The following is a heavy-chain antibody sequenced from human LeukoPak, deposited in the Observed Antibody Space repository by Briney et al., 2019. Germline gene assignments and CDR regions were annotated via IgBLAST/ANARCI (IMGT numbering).Heavy chain of an antibody. Sequence: SVTVSCKASVWTVSSYAISWVRQAPGQGREWMGRIIPILGIANYAQKFQGRGTITAEKSTSTAYMEVSSLRSEDTAVYYCARTVRSGGSCYFSPQHMFDYWGQGTLVTVSS. J-gene: IGHJ4*02. CDR3: ARTVRSGGSCYFSPQHMFDY. CDR1: VWTVSSYA. V-gene: IGHV1-69*04. D-gene: IGHD2-15*01. CDR2: IIPILGIA.